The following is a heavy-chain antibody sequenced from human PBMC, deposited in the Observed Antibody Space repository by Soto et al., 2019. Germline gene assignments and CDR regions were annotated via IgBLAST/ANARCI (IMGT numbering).Heavy chain of an antibody. D-gene: IGHD3-22*01. Sequence: SETLSLTCAVSGGSISSSNWWSWVRQPPGKGLEWIGEIYHSGSTNYNPSLKSRVTISVDKSKNQFSLKLSSVTAADTAVYYCARHGMDYYDSSGYYYSPYYFDYWGQGTLVTVSS. J-gene: IGHJ4*02. CDR3: ARHGMDYYDSSGYYYSPYYFDY. V-gene: IGHV4-4*02. CDR1: GGSISSSNW. CDR2: IYHSGST.